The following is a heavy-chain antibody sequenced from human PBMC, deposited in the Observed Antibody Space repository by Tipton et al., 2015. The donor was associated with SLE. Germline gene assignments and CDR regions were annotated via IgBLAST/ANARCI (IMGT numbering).Heavy chain of an antibody. CDR3: ARDVGSGWYDYYYYMDV. D-gene: IGHD6-19*01. Sequence: SLRLSCAASGFTFSSYAMHWVRQAPGKGLEWVAVISYDGSNKYYADSVKGRFTISRDNSKNTLYLQMNSLRAEDTAVYYCARDVGSGWYDYYYYMDVWGKGTTVTVSS. V-gene: IGHV3-30-3*01. CDR1: GFTFSSYA. J-gene: IGHJ6*03. CDR2: ISYDGSNK.